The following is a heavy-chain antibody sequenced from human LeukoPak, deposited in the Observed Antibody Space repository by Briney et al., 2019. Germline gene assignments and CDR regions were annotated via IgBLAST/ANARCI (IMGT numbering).Heavy chain of an antibody. CDR1: GGTFSSYA. D-gene: IGHD6-6*01. CDR2: IIPIFGTA. V-gene: IGHV1-69*13. Sequence: GASVKVSCKASGGTFSSYAISWVRQAPGQGLEWMGGIIPIFGTANYAQKFQGRVTITADESTSTAYMELSSLRSEDTAVYYCATESQYSRGPDAFDIWGQGTMVTVSS. J-gene: IGHJ3*02. CDR3: ATESQYSRGPDAFDI.